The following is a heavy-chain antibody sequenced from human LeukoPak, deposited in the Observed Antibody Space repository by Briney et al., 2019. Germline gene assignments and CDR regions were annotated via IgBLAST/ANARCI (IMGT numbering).Heavy chain of an antibody. J-gene: IGHJ4*02. CDR1: GFTFSSYA. CDR2: ISYDGSNK. D-gene: IGHD3-22*01. V-gene: IGHV3-30-3*02. Sequence: PGGPLRLSCAASGFTFSSYAMHWVRQAPGKGLEWVAVISYDGSNKYYADSVKGRFTISRDNSKNTLYLQMNSLRAEDTAVYYCAKSVYYDSSGYSRDPIHWGQGTLVTVSS. CDR3: AKSVYYDSSGYSRDPIH.